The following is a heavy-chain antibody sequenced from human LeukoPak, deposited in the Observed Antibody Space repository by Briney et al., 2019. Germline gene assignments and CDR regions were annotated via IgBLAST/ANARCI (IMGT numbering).Heavy chain of an antibody. CDR1: GFTFSSYG. CDR2: RWYDGNNK. Sequence: TGRSLRLSCAASGFTFSSYGMHWVRQAPGKGLEWVGVRWYDGNNKYYADSVKGRFTISRDNSKNTLYLQMNSLRAEDTAVYYCARSTSSEYDIYHFDYWGQGTLVTVSS. D-gene: IGHD3-9*01. V-gene: IGHV3-33*01. J-gene: IGHJ4*02. CDR3: ARSTSSEYDIYHFDY.